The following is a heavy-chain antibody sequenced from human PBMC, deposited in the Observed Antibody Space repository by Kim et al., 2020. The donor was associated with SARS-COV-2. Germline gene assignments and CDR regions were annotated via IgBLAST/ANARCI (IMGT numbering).Heavy chain of an antibody. D-gene: IGHD1-1*01. Sequence: GGSLRLSCAASGFTFRNYWMHWVRLAPGKGLVWVSRIGRDGTNTFYADSVKGRFTISRDNAKNTLYLQMNSLRVEDSAVYYCARETEVAGSFYHGYWGQGYLLTVSS. J-gene: IGHJ4*02. V-gene: IGHV3-74*01. CDR3: ARETEVAGSFYHGY. CDR2: IGRDGTNT. CDR1: GFTFRNYW.